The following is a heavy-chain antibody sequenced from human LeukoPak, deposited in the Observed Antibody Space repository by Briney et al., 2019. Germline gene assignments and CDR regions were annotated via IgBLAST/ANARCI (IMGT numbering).Heavy chain of an antibody. D-gene: IGHD6-13*01. Sequence: GESLKISWRGSGDSFTRYCIGWVRQMPGKGLEWMGIIYPGDSDTRYSPSFQGQVTISADKSISTAYLQWSSLKASDTAMYYCARQGYSSGWYWLNWFDPWGHGTLVTVSS. CDR1: GDSFTRYC. CDR3: ARQGYSSGWYWLNWFDP. J-gene: IGHJ5*02. CDR2: IYPGDSDT. V-gene: IGHV5-51*01.